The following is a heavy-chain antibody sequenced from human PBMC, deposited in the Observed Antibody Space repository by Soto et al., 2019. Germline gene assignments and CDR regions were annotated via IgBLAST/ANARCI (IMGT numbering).Heavy chain of an antibody. Sequence: QVQLQESGPGLVKPSGTLSLTCAVSGGSISSSNWWSWVRQPPGKGLEWIGEIYHSGSTNYNPSLKSRVTISVDKSKNQFSLKVTSVTAADTAVYYCTRDLRAATGTRESGYWGQGTLVTVSS. CDR1: GGSISSSNW. J-gene: IGHJ4*02. D-gene: IGHD6-13*01. CDR2: IYHSGST. CDR3: TRDLRAATGTRESGY. V-gene: IGHV4-4*02.